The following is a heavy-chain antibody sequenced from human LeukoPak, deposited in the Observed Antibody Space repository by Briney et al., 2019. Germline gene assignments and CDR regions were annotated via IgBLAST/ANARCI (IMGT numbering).Heavy chain of an antibody. CDR2: IHYSGST. Sequence: SETLSLTCTVSGASISSGTYYRGWIRQPPGKGLEWIASIHYSGSTDYNPSLKSRVIISADTSENQFSLKLRFVTAADTAVYYCARLAYCGSTSCYPNYWGQGALVTVSS. V-gene: IGHV4-39*01. CDR1: GASISSGTYY. CDR3: ARLAYCGSTSCYPNY. J-gene: IGHJ4*02. D-gene: IGHD2-2*01.